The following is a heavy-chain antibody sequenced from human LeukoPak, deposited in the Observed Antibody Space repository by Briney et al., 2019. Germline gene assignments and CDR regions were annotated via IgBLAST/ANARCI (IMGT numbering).Heavy chain of an antibody. CDR1: GINVSSNY. J-gene: IGHJ4*02. Sequence: GGSLRLSCAASGINVSSNYMTWIRQAPGKGMEWVSLIYGGDAAYYAESVRGRFMISRDNLKNTLFLQMNSLRVEDTAVYYCVTSTGQQFIPYDYWGQGTHVTVSS. CDR2: IYGGDAA. V-gene: IGHV3-66*02. CDR3: VTSTGQQFIPYDY. D-gene: IGHD6-13*01.